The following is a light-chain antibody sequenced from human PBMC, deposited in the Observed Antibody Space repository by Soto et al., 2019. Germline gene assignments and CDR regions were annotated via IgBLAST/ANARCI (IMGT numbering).Light chain of an antibody. CDR1: QSVSSY. V-gene: IGKV3-20*01. Sequence: EIVFTQSPATMSLSPGERASLSCRASQSVSSYLAWSTPKPGQAPRLLIYGASSRATGTPDRFSGSGSGTDFTLTISRLEPEDFAVCYCQQYGRPWTFGQGTQVDIK. J-gene: IGKJ1*01. CDR3: QQYGRPWT. CDR2: GAS.